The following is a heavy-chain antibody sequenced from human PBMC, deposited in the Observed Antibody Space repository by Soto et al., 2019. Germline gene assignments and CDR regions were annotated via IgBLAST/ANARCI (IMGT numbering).Heavy chain of an antibody. CDR2: ISSSGGNT. V-gene: IGHV3-23*01. J-gene: IGHJ4*02. CDR1: VFTLSTSA. D-gene: IGHD2-8*01. Sequence: GGSLRLGSAASVFTLSTSAMSWFRQAPGEGLKWVSSISSSGGNTYYADPVKGRFTISKDNSRNTLYLQMNSLRVEDTAIYYCAKDPDTNRPQGYFDYCGQGALVTVSS. CDR3: AKDPDTNRPQGYFDY.